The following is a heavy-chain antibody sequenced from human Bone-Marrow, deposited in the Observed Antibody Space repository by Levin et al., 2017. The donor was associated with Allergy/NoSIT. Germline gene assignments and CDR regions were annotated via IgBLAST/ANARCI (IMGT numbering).Heavy chain of an antibody. D-gene: IGHD6-19*01. CDR1: GFTFSSYW. V-gene: IGHV3-74*01. Sequence: GGSLRLSCEASGFTFSSYWMHWVRRGPGKGLVWVSRITSDGSSRSYADSVKGRFTISRDNAKNTLYLQMNSVRAEDTGVYYCARVTTLYSSGWYGGLDYWGQGTLVTVSS. J-gene: IGHJ4*02. CDR2: ITSDGSSR. CDR3: ARVTTLYSSGWYGGLDY.